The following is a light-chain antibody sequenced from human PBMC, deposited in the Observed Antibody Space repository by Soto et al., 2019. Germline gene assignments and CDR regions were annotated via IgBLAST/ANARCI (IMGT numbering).Light chain of an antibody. J-gene: IGLJ2*01. Sequence: QSVLTQPPSASGTPGQRVTISCSGSSSNIGSNYVYWYQQLPGTAPKLLIYRNNQRPSGVPDRFSGSKSGTSASLAISGLRSXXXAXXYCAAWDDSLSGPVFGGGTKVTVL. CDR3: AAWDDSLSGPV. CDR2: RNN. V-gene: IGLV1-47*01. CDR1: SSNIGSNY.